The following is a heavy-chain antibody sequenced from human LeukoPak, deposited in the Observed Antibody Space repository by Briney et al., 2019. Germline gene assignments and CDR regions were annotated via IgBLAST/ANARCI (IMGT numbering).Heavy chain of an antibody. CDR3: ARSSLNDAYYFDY. J-gene: IGHJ4*02. Sequence: PSETLSLTCTVSGGSIRSDGYCWSWIRQHPGTGLEWIGYIYYSGSTYYNPSLQSRFTMSVDTSKNQFSLKLSSVTAADTAIYYCARSSLNDAYYFDYWGQGTLVTVSS. CDR2: IYYSGST. V-gene: IGHV4-31*03. D-gene: IGHD1-1*01. CDR1: GGSIRSDGYC.